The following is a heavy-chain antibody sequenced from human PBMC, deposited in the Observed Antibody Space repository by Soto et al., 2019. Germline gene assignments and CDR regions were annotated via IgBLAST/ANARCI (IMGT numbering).Heavy chain of an antibody. CDR1: GVSISNSSYY. D-gene: IGHD1-26*01. V-gene: IGHV4-39*07. CDR3: ARDPIVGAGFDY. CDR2: INHSGST. Sequence: PSETLSLTCTVSGVSISNSSYYWGWIRRPPGKGLEWIGEINHSGSTNYNPSLKSRVTISVDTSKNQFSLKLSSVTAADTAVYYCARDPIVGAGFDYWGQGTLVTVSS. J-gene: IGHJ4*02.